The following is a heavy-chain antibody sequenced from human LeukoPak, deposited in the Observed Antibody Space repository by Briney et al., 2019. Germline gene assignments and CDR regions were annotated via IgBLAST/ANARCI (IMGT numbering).Heavy chain of an antibody. D-gene: IGHD3-3*01. J-gene: IGHJ5*01. CDR1: GESFSGYY. CDR2: INHSGST. V-gene: IGHV4-34*01. CDR3: ARGRNLEWFDY. Sequence: PSETLSLTCAVYGESFSGYYWSWIRQPPGKGLEWIGEINHSGSTNYNPSLKSRVTISVDTSKNQFSLKLSSVTAADTAVYYCARGRNLEWFDYWGQGTLVTVSS.